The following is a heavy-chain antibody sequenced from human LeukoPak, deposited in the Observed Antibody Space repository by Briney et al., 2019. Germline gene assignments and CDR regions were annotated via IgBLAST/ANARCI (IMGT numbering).Heavy chain of an antibody. CDR1: GGSISSGSYY. J-gene: IGHJ4*02. Sequence: SEPLSLTCTVSGGSISSGSYYWSWIRQPAGKGLEWIGRIYTSGSTNYNPSLKSRVTISVDTSKNQFSLKLSSVTAADTAVYYCARGVGLELHYWGQGTLVTVSS. V-gene: IGHV4-61*02. CDR2: IYTSGST. D-gene: IGHD1-7*01. CDR3: ARGVGLELHY.